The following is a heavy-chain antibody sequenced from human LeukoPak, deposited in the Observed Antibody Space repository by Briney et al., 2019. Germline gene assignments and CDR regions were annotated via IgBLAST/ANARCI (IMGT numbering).Heavy chain of an antibody. J-gene: IGHJ4*02. CDR2: ISSDSSTI. CDR3: ARVDTSRKFDY. Sequence: GGSLRLSCAASGFTFSSYSMNWVRQAPGKGLEWVSYISSDSSTIYYADSVKGRFTISRDNAKNSVYLQMSSLRVEDTAVYYCARVDTSRKFDYWGQGTLVTVSS. CDR1: GFTFSSYS. V-gene: IGHV3-48*01. D-gene: IGHD5-18*01.